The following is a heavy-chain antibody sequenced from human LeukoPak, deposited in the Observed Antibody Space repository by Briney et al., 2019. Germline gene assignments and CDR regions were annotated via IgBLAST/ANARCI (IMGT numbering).Heavy chain of an antibody. CDR3: ARDSYNPYYYDGTGDDAFDI. CDR2: IWYDGSNK. CDR1: GFTFSSYG. Sequence: GGSLRLSCAASGFTFSSYGMHWVRQAPGKGLEWAAVIWYDGSNKYYADSVKGRFTISRDNSKNTLYLQMNSLRAEDTAVYYCARDSYNPYYYDGTGDDAFDIWGQGTMVTVSS. D-gene: IGHD3-22*01. V-gene: IGHV3-33*01. J-gene: IGHJ3*02.